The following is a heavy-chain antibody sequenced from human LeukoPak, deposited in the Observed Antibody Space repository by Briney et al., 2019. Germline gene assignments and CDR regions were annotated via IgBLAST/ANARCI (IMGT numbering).Heavy chain of an antibody. Sequence: ASVKVSCKASGYTFTSCDINWVRQATGQGLEWMGWMNPKSGNTGYAQKFQGRVTMTRNTSISTAYMELSSLRSEDTAVYYCARVYDSSGYYVVYWGQGTLVTVSS. J-gene: IGHJ4*02. CDR1: GYTFTSCD. CDR3: ARVYDSSGYYVVY. CDR2: MNPKSGNT. D-gene: IGHD3-22*01. V-gene: IGHV1-8*01.